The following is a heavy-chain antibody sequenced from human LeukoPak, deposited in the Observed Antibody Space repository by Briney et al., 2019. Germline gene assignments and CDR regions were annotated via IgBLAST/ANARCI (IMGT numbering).Heavy chain of an antibody. CDR2: IWYDGSNQ. J-gene: IGHJ4*02. V-gene: IGHV3-33*01. D-gene: IGHD3-22*01. CDR3: ARDRWYDGSGYIAAFDY. Sequence: GGSLRLSCEASGFTFSRLGMHWVRQAPGKGLEWVAVIWYDGSNQDYADSVKGRFTISRDNSKNTLYLQVSSLRAEDTAVYYCARDRWYDGSGYIAAFDYWGQGTLVTVS. CDR1: GFTFSRLG.